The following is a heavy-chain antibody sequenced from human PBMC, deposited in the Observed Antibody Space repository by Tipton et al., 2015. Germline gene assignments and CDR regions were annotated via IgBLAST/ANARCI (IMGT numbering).Heavy chain of an antibody. CDR2: IGTAGDT. CDR1: GFTFSSYD. J-gene: IGHJ4*02. D-gene: IGHD2-2*01. Sequence: SLRLSCAASGFTFSSYDMHWVRQATGKGLEWVSAIGTAGDTYYPGSVKGRFTISRENAKNSLYLQMNSLRAEDTAVYYCAKDQGYCSNTKCPFDYWGQGSLVTVSS. V-gene: IGHV3-13*01. CDR3: AKDQGYCSNTKCPFDY.